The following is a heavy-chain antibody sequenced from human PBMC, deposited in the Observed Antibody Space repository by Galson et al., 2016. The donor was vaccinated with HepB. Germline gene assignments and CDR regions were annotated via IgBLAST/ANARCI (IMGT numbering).Heavy chain of an antibody. CDR2: ISTNGISQ. J-gene: IGHJ3*02. D-gene: IGHD3-9*01. CDR3: AKDQGILRHFDWLTYDAFDM. V-gene: IGHV3-30*18. Sequence: SLRLSCAASGFTFSKYALHWVRQAPGKGLEWVAVISTNGISQNYEDSVKGGFTVYRDNSKNTVDLQMNSLRPEDTAVYYCAKDQGILRHFDWLTYDAFDMWGQGTMVTVSS. CDR1: GFTFSKYA.